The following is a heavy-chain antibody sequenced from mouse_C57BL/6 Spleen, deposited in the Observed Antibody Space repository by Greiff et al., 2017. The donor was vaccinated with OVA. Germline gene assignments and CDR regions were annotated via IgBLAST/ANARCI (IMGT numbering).Heavy chain of an antibody. Sequence: EVQLQQSGAELAKPGASVKLSCKASGYTFTSYWMHWVKQRPEQGLEWIGWIDPENGDTEYASKFQGKATITADTSSNTAYLQLSSLTSEDTAVYYCTKNYYGFYAMDYWGQGTSVTVSS. CDR1: GYTFTSYW. V-gene: IGHV14-4*01. J-gene: IGHJ4*01. D-gene: IGHD1-2*01. CDR2: IDPENGDT. CDR3: TKNYYGFYAMDY.